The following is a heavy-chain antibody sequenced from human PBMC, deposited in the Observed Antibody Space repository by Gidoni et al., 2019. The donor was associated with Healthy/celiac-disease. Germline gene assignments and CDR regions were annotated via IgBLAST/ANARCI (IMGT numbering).Heavy chain of an antibody. CDR2: IKQDGSEK. Sequence: EVQLVESGGGLVQPGGSLILSCAASGFTFSSFWMRWVRQAPGKGLEWVSNIKQDGSEKYYVDSVKGRFTISRDNAKNSLYLQMNSLRAEDTAVYYCARRGPYYDILTGYYSWYFDLWGRGTLVNVSS. CDR1: GFTFSSFW. CDR3: ARRGPYYDILTGYYSWYFDL. J-gene: IGHJ2*01. D-gene: IGHD3-9*01. V-gene: IGHV3-7*03.